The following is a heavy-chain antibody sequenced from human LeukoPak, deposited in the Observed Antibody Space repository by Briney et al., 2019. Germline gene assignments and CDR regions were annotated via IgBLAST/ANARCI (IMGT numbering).Heavy chain of an antibody. Sequence: PGGSLRLSCAASGFTFNSYNMNWFRKAPGKGREWISYISSSSSTIYYADSVKGRFTISRDNAKNSLYLQMNSLRAEDTTVYYCARDYYNHSWDYWGQGTLVTVSS. J-gene: IGHJ4*02. CDR3: ARDYYNHSWDY. CDR1: GFTFNSYN. V-gene: IGHV3-48*01. D-gene: IGHD3-10*01. CDR2: ISSSSSTI.